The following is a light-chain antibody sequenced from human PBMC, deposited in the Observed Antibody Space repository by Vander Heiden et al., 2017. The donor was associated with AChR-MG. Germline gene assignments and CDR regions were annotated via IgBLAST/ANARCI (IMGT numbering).Light chain of an antibody. CDR2: DTS. CDR3: QQRSNWPPT. V-gene: IGKV3-11*01. Sequence: IGFTPSPGTLSLSPGEKATLSCRASQSVSSNLAWYQQKPGQAPSLLIYDTSNRATGIPARFSGSGSGTDFTLTISSLEPEDFAVYYCQQRSNWPPTFGQGTKVEIK. CDR1: QSVSSN. J-gene: IGKJ1*01.